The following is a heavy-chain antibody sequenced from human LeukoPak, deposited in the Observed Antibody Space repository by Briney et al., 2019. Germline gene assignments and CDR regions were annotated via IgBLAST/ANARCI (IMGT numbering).Heavy chain of an antibody. D-gene: IGHD2-15*01. V-gene: IGHV3-64*01. J-gene: IGHJ6*03. CDR1: GFTFSSYA. Sequence: GGSLRLSCVASGFTFSSYAMHWVRQTPGKGLEYVSGINSNGGSTHYANSVKGRFTISRDNSKHTLYLQMGSLRAEYTAVYYCAFDCSGGSCYNANHYYYYMDVWGKGTTVTVSS. CDR2: INSNGGST. CDR3: AFDCSGGSCYNANHYYYYMDV.